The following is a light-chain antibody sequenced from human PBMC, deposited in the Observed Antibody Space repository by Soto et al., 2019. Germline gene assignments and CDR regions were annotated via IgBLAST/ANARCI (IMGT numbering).Light chain of an antibody. CDR2: AAS. J-gene: IGKJ1*01. V-gene: IGKV1-17*01. CDR3: LQHGSYPST. Sequence: DIQMTQSPSSLSASVGDRVTITCRASQGIRDDLAWYQQKPGRAPKRLIYAASTLQSGVPLRFSGSGSGTEFTLTISSLKPEDIATYYCLQHGSYPSTFGQATKVDIK. CDR1: QGIRDD.